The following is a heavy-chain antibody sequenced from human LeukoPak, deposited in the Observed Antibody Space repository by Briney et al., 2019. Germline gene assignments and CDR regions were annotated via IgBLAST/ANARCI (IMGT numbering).Heavy chain of an antibody. CDR1: GGSNGDYY. CDR3: DRDLWGAGCTQY. V-gene: IGHV4-59*01. CDR2: LYYSRNT. D-gene: IGHD1-26*01. Sequence: SETLSLTCTVSGGSNGDYYWSWIRQPPGKGLEWIGYLYYSRNTNYSPSLKSRVTISADTSKTQVYLKLRSVTAADTAVYYCDRDLWGAGCTQYWGQGILVTVSS. J-gene: IGHJ4*02.